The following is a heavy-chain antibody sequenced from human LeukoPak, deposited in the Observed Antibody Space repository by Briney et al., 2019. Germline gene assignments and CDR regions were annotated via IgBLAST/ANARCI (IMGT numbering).Heavy chain of an antibody. Sequence: SVKVSCKASGFPFTSSSMQWVRQARGRRLEWIGWIAVASGNTNYAQKFQGRVTITRDMSTSTAYMELSSLRSEDTAVYYCAAVFGSGYYYYFDYWGQGTLVTVSS. CDR3: AAVFGSGYYYYFDY. J-gene: IGHJ4*02. CDR2: IAVASGNT. V-gene: IGHV1-58*02. CDR1: GFPFTSSS. D-gene: IGHD3-22*01.